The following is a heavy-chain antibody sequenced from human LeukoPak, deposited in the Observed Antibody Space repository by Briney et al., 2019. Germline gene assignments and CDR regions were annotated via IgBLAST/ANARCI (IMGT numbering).Heavy chain of an antibody. Sequence: SETLSLTCAVYGGSFSGYYWSWIRQPPGKGLEWIGEINHSGSTNYNPSLKSRVTKSVDTSKNQFSLKLSSVTAADTAVYYCARAIRRGYDILTGRGPFDYWGQGTLVTVSS. V-gene: IGHV4-34*01. CDR2: INHSGST. J-gene: IGHJ4*02. D-gene: IGHD3-9*01. CDR1: GGSFSGYY. CDR3: ARAIRRGYDILTGRGPFDY.